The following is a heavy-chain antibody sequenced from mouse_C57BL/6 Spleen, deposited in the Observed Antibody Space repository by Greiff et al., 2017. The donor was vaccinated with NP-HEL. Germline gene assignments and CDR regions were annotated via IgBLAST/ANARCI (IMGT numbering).Heavy chain of an antibody. CDR3: AREIVIGNYYGSSYDN. V-gene: IGHV1-66*01. J-gene: IGHJ2*01. D-gene: IGHD1-1*01. Sequence: QVHVKQSGPELVKPGASVKIYCKASGYSFTSYYIHWVKQRPGQGLEWIGWIYPGSGNTKYNEKFKGKATLTADTSSSTAYMQLSSLTTKDFAVYYCAREIVIGNYYGSSYDNWGQGTTLTVSS. CDR2: IYPGSGNT. CDR1: GYSFTSYY.